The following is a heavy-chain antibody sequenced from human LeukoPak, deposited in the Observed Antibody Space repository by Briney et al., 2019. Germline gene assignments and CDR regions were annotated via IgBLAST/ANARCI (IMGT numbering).Heavy chain of an antibody. J-gene: IGHJ4*02. CDR2: IIPMFATV. V-gene: IGHV1-69*05. Sequence: SVTVSCKASGGTFSNYAINWVRQAPGQGLDWMGGIIPMFATVNYPQKYEGRVTITTDESTNTAHVELSGLRSEDTAVYYCARNHDNTGYYDAYFDYWGRGTLVSVSS. CDR1: GGTFSNYA. D-gene: IGHD3-22*01. CDR3: ARNHDNTGYYDAYFDY.